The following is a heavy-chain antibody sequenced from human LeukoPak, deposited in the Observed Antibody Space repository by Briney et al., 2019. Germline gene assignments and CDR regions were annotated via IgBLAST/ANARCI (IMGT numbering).Heavy chain of an antibody. CDR3: AGSSWYGLGDY. CDR2: IYYSGST. Sequence: SETLSLTCTVSGGSISSYYWSWIRQPPGKGLEWIGYIYYSGSTNYNPSLKSRVTISVDTSKNQFSPKLSSVTAADTAVYYCAGSSWYGLGDYWGQGTLVTVSS. V-gene: IGHV4-59*01. J-gene: IGHJ4*02. CDR1: GGSISSYY. D-gene: IGHD6-13*01.